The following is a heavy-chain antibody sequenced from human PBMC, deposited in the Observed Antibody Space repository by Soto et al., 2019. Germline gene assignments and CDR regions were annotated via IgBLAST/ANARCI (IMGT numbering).Heavy chain of an antibody. Sequence: ASVKVSCKASGYTFTSYAMHWVRQAPGQRLEWMGWINAGNGNTKYSQKFQGRVTITRDTSASTAYMELSSLRSEDTAVYYCARDFEYNWNDQYYYYYYMDVWGKGTTVTVSS. CDR1: GYTFTSYA. J-gene: IGHJ6*03. CDR3: ARDFEYNWNDQYYYYYYMDV. V-gene: IGHV1-3*01. D-gene: IGHD1-20*01. CDR2: INAGNGNT.